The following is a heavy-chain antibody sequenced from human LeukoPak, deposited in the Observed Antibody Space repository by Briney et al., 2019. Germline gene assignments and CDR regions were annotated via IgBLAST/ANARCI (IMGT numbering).Heavy chain of an antibody. J-gene: IGHJ3*02. CDR3: ARGGPALSRGGRTFDI. D-gene: IGHD2-15*01. CDR1: GGSFSGYY. V-gene: IGHV4-34*01. CDR2: INHSGNT. Sequence: SETLSLTCAVYGGSFSGYYWSWIRQPPGKGLEWIGEINHSGNTNYYPSPKRRATIPVATSKNQFALKLNSMTAADTAVYYCARGGPALSRGGRTFDIWGQGTMVTVSS.